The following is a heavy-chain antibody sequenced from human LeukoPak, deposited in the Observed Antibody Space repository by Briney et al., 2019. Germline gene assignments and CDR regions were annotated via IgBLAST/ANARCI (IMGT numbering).Heavy chain of an antibody. CDR1: GFTFSNAW. Sequence: GGSLRLSCAASGFTFSNAWMNWVRQAPGKGLEWVARVKSKAVGETTSYAAPVKGRFSILRDDSRDMVYLQMNSLEDEDTAVYYCATCNGDCYFNFWGQGTLVIVSS. D-gene: IGHD2-21*02. CDR3: ATCNGDCYFNF. CDR2: VKSKAVGETT. J-gene: IGHJ4*02. V-gene: IGHV3-15*01.